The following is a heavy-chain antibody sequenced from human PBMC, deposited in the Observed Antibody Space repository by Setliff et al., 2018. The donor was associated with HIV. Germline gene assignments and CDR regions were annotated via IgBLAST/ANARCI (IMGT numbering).Heavy chain of an antibody. J-gene: IGHJ5*02. CDR1: GYSFNRYF. D-gene: IGHD6-6*01. Sequence: VASVKVSCKASGYSFNRYFMHWVRQAPGQGLEWMGWINPSSGGTKSAQKFQGRVTMTRDTSINTAYMELSRLKSDDTAVYYCARDLGSSSSMDPWGQGTLVTAPQ. V-gene: IGHV1-2*02. CDR3: ARDLGSSSSMDP. CDR2: INPSSGGT.